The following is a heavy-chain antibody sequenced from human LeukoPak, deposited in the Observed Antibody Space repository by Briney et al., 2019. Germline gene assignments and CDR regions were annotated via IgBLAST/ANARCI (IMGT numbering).Heavy chain of an antibody. D-gene: IGHD3-22*01. V-gene: IGHV3-23*01. CDR3: AKVPYDSSGYCFWDPFDY. CDR2: LCGSGGSR. CDR1: GFTFSSYA. J-gene: IGHJ4*02. Sequence: VGSLRLSCAPSGFTFSSYAMSCGRQAPGKGLECVSALCGSGGSRYYADSVKGRFTISRDNSKNTLYLQMNSLRAEDTAVYYCAKVPYDSSGYCFWDPFDYWGQGTLVTVSS.